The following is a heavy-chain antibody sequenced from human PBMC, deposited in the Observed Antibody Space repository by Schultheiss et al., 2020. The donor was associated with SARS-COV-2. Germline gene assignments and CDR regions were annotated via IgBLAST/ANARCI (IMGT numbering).Heavy chain of an antibody. CDR2: IWYDGSNK. D-gene: IGHD4-17*01. Sequence: GGSLRLSCAASGFTFSSYWMHWVRQAPGKGLEWVAVIWYDGSNKYYADSVKGRFTISRDIAKNSLYLQMNSLRAEDTAVYYCAKARTTVTPTTFDYWGQGTLVTVSS. CDR1: GFTFSSYW. V-gene: IGHV3-33*03. J-gene: IGHJ4*02. CDR3: AKARTTVTPTTFDY.